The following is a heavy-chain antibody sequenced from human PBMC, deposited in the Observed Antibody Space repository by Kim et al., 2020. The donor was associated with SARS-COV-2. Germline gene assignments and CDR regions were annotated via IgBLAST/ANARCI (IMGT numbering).Heavy chain of an antibody. V-gene: IGHV4-34*01. CDR3: AGVTSLGRYYYGMDV. J-gene: IGHJ6*02. Sequence: PSLKCRVTISVDTSKNQFSLKLSSVTAADTAVYYCAGVTSLGRYYYGMDVWGQGTTVTVSS. D-gene: IGHD1-1*01.